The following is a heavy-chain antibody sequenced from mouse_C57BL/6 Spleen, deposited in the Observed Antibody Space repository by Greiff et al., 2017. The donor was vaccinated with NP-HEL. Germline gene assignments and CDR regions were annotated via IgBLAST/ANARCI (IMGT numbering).Heavy chain of an antibody. J-gene: IGHJ3*01. CDR2: IDPSDSYT. D-gene: IGHD1-1*01. Sequence: VQLQQPGAELVRPGTSVKLSCKASGYTFTSYWMHWVKQRPGQGLEWIGVIDPSDSYTNYNQKFKGKATLTVYTSYSTAYMQLSSLTSEDSAVYYCARGYYGSRAWFAYWGQGTLVTVSA. V-gene: IGHV1-59*01. CDR1: GYTFTSYW. CDR3: ARGYYGSRAWFAY.